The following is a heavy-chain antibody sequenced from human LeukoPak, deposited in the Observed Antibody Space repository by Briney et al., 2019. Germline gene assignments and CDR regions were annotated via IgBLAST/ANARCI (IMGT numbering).Heavy chain of an antibody. J-gene: IGHJ4*02. Sequence: PSETLSLTCAVYGGSFSGYYWSWIRQPPGKGLEWIGEINHSGSTNYNPSLKSRVTISVDTSKNQFSLKMSSVTAADTAVYYCARTATYYSNDYFDYWGQGTLVTVSS. CDR1: GGSFSGYY. D-gene: IGHD5-18*01. CDR3: ARTATYYSNDYFDY. CDR2: INHSGST. V-gene: IGHV4-34*01.